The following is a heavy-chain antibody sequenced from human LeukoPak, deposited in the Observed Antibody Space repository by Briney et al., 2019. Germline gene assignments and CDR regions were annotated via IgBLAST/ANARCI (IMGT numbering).Heavy chain of an antibody. Sequence: SETLSLTCTVSGGSISSYYWSWIRQPPGKGLEWIGYIYYSGSTNYNPPLKSRVTVSVDTSKNQFSLKLSSVTAADTAVYYCARGPPGDYYYGMDVWGQGTTVTVSS. D-gene: IGHD4-17*01. CDR1: GGSISSYY. J-gene: IGHJ6*02. CDR2: IYYSGST. CDR3: ARGPPGDYYYGMDV. V-gene: IGHV4-59*01.